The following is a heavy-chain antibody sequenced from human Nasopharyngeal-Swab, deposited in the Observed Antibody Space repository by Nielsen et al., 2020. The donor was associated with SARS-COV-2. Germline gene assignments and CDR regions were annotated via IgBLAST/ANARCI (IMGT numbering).Heavy chain of an antibody. CDR3: ARGYYTSGTFYNDAFDI. J-gene: IGHJ3*02. D-gene: IGHD3-10*01. V-gene: IGHV1-46*01. CDR1: GYIFTHYY. Sequence: ASVKVSCKASGYIFTHYYIHWVRQAPGQGLEWMGFINPSGGRTDYAQKFQGRLTMTRDTSTNKVYMDLSSLRSEDTAIYYCARGYYTSGTFYNDAFDIWGPGTGVTVSS. CDR2: INPSGGRT.